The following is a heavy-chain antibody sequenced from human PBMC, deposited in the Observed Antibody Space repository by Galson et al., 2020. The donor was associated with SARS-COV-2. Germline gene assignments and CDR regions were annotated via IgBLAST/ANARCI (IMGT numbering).Heavy chain of an antibody. Sequence: KIGASLKISCKGSGYTFTNNWITWVRQLPGQGLEWLGRINPSDSYTDYSPSFQGHVTISSDKSVTTAYLQWSSLKASDTAMYYCARGAGWTDYWGQGTRVTVSS. J-gene: IGHJ4*02. CDR3: ARGAGWTDY. D-gene: IGHD6-19*01. CDR2: INPSDSYT. CDR1: GYTFTNNW. V-gene: IGHV5-10-1*01.